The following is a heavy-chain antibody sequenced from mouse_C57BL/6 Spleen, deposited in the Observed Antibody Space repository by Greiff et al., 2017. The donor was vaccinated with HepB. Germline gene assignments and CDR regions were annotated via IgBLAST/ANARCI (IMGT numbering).Heavy chain of an antibody. CDR2: IYPRSGNT. Sequence: LQESGAELARPGASVKLSCKASGYTFTSYGISWVKQRTGQGLEWIGEIYPRSGNTYYNEKFKGKATLTADKSSSTAYMELRSLTSEDSAVYFCARYRGVVAPNYYAMDYWGQGTSVTVSS. CDR1: GYTFTSYG. CDR3: ARYRGVVAPNYYAMDY. V-gene: IGHV1-81*01. J-gene: IGHJ4*01. D-gene: IGHD1-1*01.